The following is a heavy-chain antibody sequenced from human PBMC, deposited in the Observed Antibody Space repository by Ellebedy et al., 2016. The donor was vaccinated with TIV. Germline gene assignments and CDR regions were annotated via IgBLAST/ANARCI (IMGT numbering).Heavy chain of an antibody. CDR1: GFTFDDYA. CDR3: AKDYGVGNYRGLFDN. J-gene: IGHJ4*02. V-gene: IGHV3-9*01. D-gene: IGHD3-10*01. CDR2: ITWNSGSI. Sequence: SLKISXAASGFTFDDYAMHWVRQAPGKGLEWVAGITWNSGSIGYGDSAKGRFTISRDNAKNSLYLQMNSLRVEDTALYYCAKDYGVGNYRGLFDNWGQGTLVTVSS.